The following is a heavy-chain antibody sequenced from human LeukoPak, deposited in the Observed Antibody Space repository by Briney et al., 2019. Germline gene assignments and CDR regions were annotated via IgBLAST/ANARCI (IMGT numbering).Heavy chain of an antibody. J-gene: IGHJ4*02. D-gene: IGHD5-12*01. CDR2: ISAYNGNT. V-gene: IGHV1-18*04. CDR1: GYTFTSYG. CDR3: ARVFGYSGYDDFDY. Sequence: ASVKVSCKASGYTFTSYGISWVRQAPGQGLEWMGWISAYNGNTNYAQKLQGRVTMTTDTSTSTAYMELRSLRPDDTAVYYCARVFGYSGYDDFDYWGQGTLVTVSS.